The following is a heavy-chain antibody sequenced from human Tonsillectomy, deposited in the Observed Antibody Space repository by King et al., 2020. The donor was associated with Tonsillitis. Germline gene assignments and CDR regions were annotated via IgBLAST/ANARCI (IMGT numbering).Heavy chain of an antibody. V-gene: IGHV1-69*11. Sequence: QLVQSGAEVKKPGSSVRVSCKASGGAFRNAAISWVRQAPGQGLEWMGRIIPILETTNYAPDFQGRVTLSADASTSTAYLDLESLRSEDTAGYFCASSRYYLGSGSYHSIDWFYPWGQATLVIVSS. CDR2: IIPILETT. D-gene: IGHD3-10*01. CDR1: GGAFRNAA. J-gene: IGHJ5*02. CDR3: ASSRYYLGSGSYHSIDWFYP.